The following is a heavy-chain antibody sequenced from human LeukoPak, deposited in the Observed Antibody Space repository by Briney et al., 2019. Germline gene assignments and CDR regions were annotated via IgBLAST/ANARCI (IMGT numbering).Heavy chain of an antibody. J-gene: IGHJ5*02. Sequence: ASVKISCTASGYTFTSYGISWVRQAPGQGLEWMGWISAYNGNTNYAQKLQGRVTMTTDTSTSTAYMELRSLRSDDTAVYYCARDRQLVGATTWFDPWGQGTLVTVSS. CDR1: GYTFTSYG. CDR3: ARDRQLVGATTWFDP. D-gene: IGHD1-26*01. CDR2: ISAYNGNT. V-gene: IGHV1-18*01.